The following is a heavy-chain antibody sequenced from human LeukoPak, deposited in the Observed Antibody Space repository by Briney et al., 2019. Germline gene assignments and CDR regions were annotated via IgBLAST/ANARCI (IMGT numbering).Heavy chain of an antibody. D-gene: IGHD4-17*01. CDR1: GYTFTGYY. J-gene: IGHJ4*02. Sequence: ASVKVSCKASGYTFTGYYMHWVRQAPGQGLEWMGWINPNSGGTNYAQKFQGRVTMTRDTSISTAYMELSRLRSDDTAVYYCARSTTVTTLYFDYWGQGTLVTVSS. CDR2: INPNSGGT. CDR3: ARSTTVTTLYFDY. V-gene: IGHV1-2*02.